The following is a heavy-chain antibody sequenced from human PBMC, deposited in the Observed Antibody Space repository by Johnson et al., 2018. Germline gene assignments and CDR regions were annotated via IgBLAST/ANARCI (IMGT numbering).Heavy chain of an antibody. D-gene: IGHD4-17*01. CDR2: VSRRGDST. J-gene: IGHJ3*02. V-gene: IGHV3-23*04. Sequence: QLVESGGGLVQPXGSLRLSXAASGFTFSMYAMSWVRQAPGKGLEWVSGVSRRGDSTYYADSVRGRFTVSRDNSNNTLSLQMNSLRADDAAVYYWAKDEAYGDSPRDAFDSWGQGTMVTVSS. CDR3: AKDEAYGDSPRDAFDS. CDR1: GFTFSMYA.